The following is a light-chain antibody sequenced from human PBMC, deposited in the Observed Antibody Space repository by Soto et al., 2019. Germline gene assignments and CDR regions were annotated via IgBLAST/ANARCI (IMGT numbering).Light chain of an antibody. V-gene: IGKV3-20*01. Sequence: EVVMTQSPATLSVSPGERATLSCRASQSVSGNLAWYQHKPGQAPRLLIYGASTRATGIPARFSGSGSGTDFTLTISRLEPEDFAVYYCQQYGSSPWTFGQGTKVDI. CDR3: QQYGSSPWT. CDR2: GAS. J-gene: IGKJ1*01. CDR1: QSVSGN.